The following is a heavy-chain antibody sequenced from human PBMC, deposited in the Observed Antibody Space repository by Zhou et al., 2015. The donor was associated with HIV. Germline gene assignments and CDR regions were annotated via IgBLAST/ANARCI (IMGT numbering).Heavy chain of an antibody. J-gene: IGHJ6*02. CDR2: IIPIFGTA. D-gene: IGHD2-2*01. CDR1: GGTFSSYA. V-gene: IGHV1-69*12. Sequence: QVQLVQSGAEVKKPGSSVKVSCKASGGTFSSYAISWVRQAPGQGLEWMGGIIPIFGTANYAQKFQGRVTITADESTSTAYMELSSLRSEDTAVYYCAGGIPATQPHFAWYYYGMDVWGQGDHGHRLL. CDR3: AGGIPATQPHFAWYYYGMDV.